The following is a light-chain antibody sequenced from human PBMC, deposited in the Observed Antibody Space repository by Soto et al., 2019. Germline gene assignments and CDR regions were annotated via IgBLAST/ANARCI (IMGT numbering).Light chain of an antibody. CDR3: QQYNGS. CDR2: KAS. V-gene: IGKV1-5*03. CDR1: QTISNW. J-gene: IGKJ2*01. Sequence: DIQMTQSPSTLSASVGDRVTITCRASQTISNWLAWYQQKPGKAPNLLIYKASSLESGVPSRFSCSGSGTEFTLTISSLQPDDFATYYCQQYNGSFGQGTKVDIK.